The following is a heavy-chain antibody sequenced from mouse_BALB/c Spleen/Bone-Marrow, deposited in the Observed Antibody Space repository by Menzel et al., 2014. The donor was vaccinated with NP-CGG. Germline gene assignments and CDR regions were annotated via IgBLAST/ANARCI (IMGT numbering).Heavy chain of an antibody. Sequence: EVQLQESGPDLVKPSQSLSLTCTVTGYSITSGYSWHWIRQFPGDKLEWMGYIHYSGTTNYNPSLKSRVSITRDTSKNQFFLQLNSVTTEDTATYYCARSIDEGYAMDYWGQGTSVTVSS. CDR3: ARSIDEGYAMDY. CDR2: IHYSGTT. J-gene: IGHJ4*01. CDR1: GYSITSGYS. V-gene: IGHV3-1*02.